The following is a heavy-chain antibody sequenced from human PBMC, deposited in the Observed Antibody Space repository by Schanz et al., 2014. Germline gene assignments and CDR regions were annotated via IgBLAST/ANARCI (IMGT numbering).Heavy chain of an antibody. CDR2: ISYDGSNK. Sequence: QVQLVESGGGVVQPGRSLRLSCAAYGFTLSSYAMHWVRQAPGKGLEWVAVISYDGSNKYYADSVKGRFTISRDNSKNTLYLQMNALRAEDTAVYYCARDRVYCSCGSCLTFDYWGQGTLITVSS. CDR3: ARDRVYCSCGSCLTFDY. CDR1: GFTLSSYA. V-gene: IGHV3-30-3*01. D-gene: IGHD2-15*01. J-gene: IGHJ4*02.